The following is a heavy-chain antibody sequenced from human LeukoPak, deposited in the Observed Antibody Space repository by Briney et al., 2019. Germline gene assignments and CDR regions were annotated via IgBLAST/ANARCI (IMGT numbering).Heavy chain of an antibody. CDR3: AKEEDPRRRSGEFDY. V-gene: IGHV3-23*01. CDR2: ISGSGGST. J-gene: IGHJ4*02. CDR1: GFTFSSYA. D-gene: IGHD3-10*01. Sequence: GGSLRLSCAASGFTFSSYAMSWVRQAPGKGLEWVSAISGSGGSTCYADSVKGRFTISRDNSKNTLYLQMNSLRAEDTAVYYCAKEEDPRRRSGEFDYWGQGALVTVSS.